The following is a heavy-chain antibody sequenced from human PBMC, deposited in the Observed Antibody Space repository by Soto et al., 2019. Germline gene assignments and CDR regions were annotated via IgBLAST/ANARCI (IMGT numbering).Heavy chain of an antibody. V-gene: IGHV4-34*01. CDR3: ARGAIIPISSIAASRAGWWFDP. J-gene: IGHJ5*02. CDR1: GGSFSGYY. CDR2: INHSGST. Sequence: SETLSLTCAVYGGSFSGYYWSWIRQPPGKGLEWIGEINHSGSTNYNPSLKSRVTISVDTSKNQFSLKLSSVTAADTAVYYCARGAIIPISSIAASRAGWWFDPWGQGTQVTVSS. D-gene: IGHD6-6*01.